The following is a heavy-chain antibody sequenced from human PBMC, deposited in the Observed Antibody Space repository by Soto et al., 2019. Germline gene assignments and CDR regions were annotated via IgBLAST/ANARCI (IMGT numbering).Heavy chain of an antibody. Sequence: ASVKVSCKASGGTFNSYRINWVRQATGQGLEWMGWMNPNSGNTGYAQKFQGRVTMTRNTSIRTAYMELSSLRSEDTAVYYCARGEQWLAPGTGVDVWGQGTTVTVSS. CDR3: ARGEQWLAPGTGVDV. D-gene: IGHD6-19*01. J-gene: IGHJ6*02. CDR2: MNPNSGNT. V-gene: IGHV1-8*02. CDR1: GGTFNSYR.